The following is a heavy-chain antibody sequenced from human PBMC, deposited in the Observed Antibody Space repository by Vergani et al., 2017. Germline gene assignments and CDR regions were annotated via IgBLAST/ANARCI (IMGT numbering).Heavy chain of an antibody. CDR3: ASDTHSGQSADR. Sequence: QVQLQESGPGLVKSSETLSLTCSVSFDSIRNLYCNWIRQPPGKELEWIGSIHYSENTNYNPSLKTRVTISVDTSKNQFSLTLTSVTAADTAVYYCASDTHSGQSADRWGQGILVTVTS. CDR2: IHYSENT. V-gene: IGHV4-59*11. CDR1: FDSIRNLY. J-gene: IGHJ5*02. D-gene: IGHD5-12*01.